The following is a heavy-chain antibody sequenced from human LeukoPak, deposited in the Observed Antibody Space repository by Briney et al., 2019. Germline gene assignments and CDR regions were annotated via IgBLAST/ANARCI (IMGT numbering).Heavy chain of an antibody. V-gene: IGHV4-39*01. D-gene: IGHD5-24*01. Sequence: TSETLSLTCTVSGGSISIYYWVWIRQPPGKGLEWIGSIFHSRVTISVDTSRNQFSLKLSSVTAADTAVYYCARRRDGYNEDFFDYWGQGTLVTVSS. CDR2: IFH. CDR1: GGSISIYY. J-gene: IGHJ4*02. CDR3: ARRRDGYNEDFFDY.